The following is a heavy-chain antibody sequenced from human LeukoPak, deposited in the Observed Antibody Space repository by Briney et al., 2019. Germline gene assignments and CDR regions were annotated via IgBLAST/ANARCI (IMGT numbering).Heavy chain of an antibody. J-gene: IGHJ5*02. CDR1: GYRLTSYG. CDR3: ARGSMVRGDDNWFDP. V-gene: IGHV1-18*01. CDR2: ISVYNDKT. D-gene: IGHD3-10*01. Sequence: ASVKVSCKASGYRLTSYGINWVRQAPGQGLEWMGWISVYNDKTNYAQKLQGRVTMTTDTSTNTAYMELRSLRSDDTAVYYCARGSMVRGDDNWFDPWGQGTLVTVSS.